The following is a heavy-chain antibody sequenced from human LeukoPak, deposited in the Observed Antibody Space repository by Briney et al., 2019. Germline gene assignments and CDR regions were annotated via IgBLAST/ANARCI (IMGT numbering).Heavy chain of an antibody. CDR2: IWSDGTNR. Sequence: PGGSLRLPCAATGFTFNHYAMHWVRQAPGKGLEWVAVIWSDGTNRYYADSVKGRFTISRDDAGKTVYLQMSSLRPEDTGVYYCAKDAQRGFDYSNSLEYWGQGTAVTVST. CDR1: GFTFNHYA. V-gene: IGHV3-33*06. D-gene: IGHD4-11*01. J-gene: IGHJ4*02. CDR3: AKDAQRGFDYSNSLEY.